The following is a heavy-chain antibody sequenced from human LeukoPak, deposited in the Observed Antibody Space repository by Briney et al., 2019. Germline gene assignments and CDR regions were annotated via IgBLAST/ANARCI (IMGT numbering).Heavy chain of an antibody. CDR2: ISPGGPDI. Sequence: GESLKISCKGSGFSFSTYWIGWVRQMPGKGLEWMGIISPGGPDIRYSPSFQGQVTISADKSISTAYLQWSSLKASDSAIYYCARSRVTYYYNYGMDVWGQGTTVSVSS. CDR1: GFSFSTYW. CDR3: ARSRVTYYYNYGMDV. J-gene: IGHJ6*02. V-gene: IGHV5-51*01. D-gene: IGHD2-21*02.